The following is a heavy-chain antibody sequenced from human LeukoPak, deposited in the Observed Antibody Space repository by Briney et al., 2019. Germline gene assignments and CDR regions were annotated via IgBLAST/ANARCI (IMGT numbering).Heavy chain of an antibody. Sequence: ASVKVSCKASGYTFPSYYMHWVRQAPGQGLEGMGIINPSGGSTSYAQKFQGRVTMTRDTSTSTVYMELSSLRSEDTAVYYCAFGITGTRGAFDIWGQGTMVTVSS. J-gene: IGHJ3*02. D-gene: IGHD1/OR15-1a*01. V-gene: IGHV1-46*03. CDR1: GYTFPSYY. CDR3: AFGITGTRGAFDI. CDR2: INPSGGST.